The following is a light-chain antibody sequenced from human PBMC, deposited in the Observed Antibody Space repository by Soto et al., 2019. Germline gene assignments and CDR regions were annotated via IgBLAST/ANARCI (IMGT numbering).Light chain of an antibody. CDR3: GSYTSTITRV. V-gene: IGLV2-14*01. CDR1: SSDIGGYDY. J-gene: IGLJ7*01. Sequence: QSVLTQPASVSGSPGQSITISCTGTSSDIGGYDYVSWYQQHPGKVPKLLIYGVNNRPSGVSNRFSGSKSGNTASLTISGLQADDEADYYCGSYTSTITRVFGGGTQLTVL. CDR2: GVN.